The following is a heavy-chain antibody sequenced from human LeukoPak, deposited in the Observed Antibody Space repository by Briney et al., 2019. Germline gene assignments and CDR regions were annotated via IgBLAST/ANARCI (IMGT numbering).Heavy chain of an antibody. CDR3: ARDRGSVGPFDI. CDR2: IYTSGST. CDR1: GYSISSAYY. D-gene: IGHD3-10*01. Sequence: SETLSLTCSVSGYSISSAYYWGWIRQPAGKGLEWIGRIYTSGSTNYNPSLKSRVTISVDTSKNQFSLKLSSVTAADTAVYYCARDRGSVGPFDIWGQGTMVTVSS. V-gene: IGHV4-4*07. J-gene: IGHJ3*02.